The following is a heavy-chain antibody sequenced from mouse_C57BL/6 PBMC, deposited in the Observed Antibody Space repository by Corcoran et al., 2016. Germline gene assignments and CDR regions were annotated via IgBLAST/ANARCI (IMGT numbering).Heavy chain of an antibody. CDR2: IYPGGGYT. V-gene: IGHV1-63*01. J-gene: IGHJ4*01. D-gene: IGHD1-1*01. CDR1: GYTFTNYW. Sequence: QVQLQQSGAELVRPGTSVKMSCKASGYTFTNYWIGWAKQRPGHGLEWIGDIYPGGGYTNYNEKFKGKATLTADKSSSTAYMQFSSLTSEDSAIYYCARRGSYYGSSYDYAMDYWGQGTSVTVSS. CDR3: ARRGSYYGSSYDYAMDY.